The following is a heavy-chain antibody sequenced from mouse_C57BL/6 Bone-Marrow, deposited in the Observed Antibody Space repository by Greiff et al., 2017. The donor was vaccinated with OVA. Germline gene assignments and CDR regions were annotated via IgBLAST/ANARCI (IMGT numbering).Heavy chain of an antibody. J-gene: IGHJ3*01. CDR1: GYAFSSSW. CDR2: IYPGDGDT. Sequence: VQLQQSGPELVKPGASVKISCKASGYAFSSSWMNWVKQRPGKGLEWIGRIYPGDGDTNYNGKFKGKATLTADKSSSPAYMQLSSLTSEDSAVYFCANFYGSAFAYWGQGTLVTVSA. V-gene: IGHV1-82*01. CDR3: ANFYGSAFAY. D-gene: IGHD1-1*01.